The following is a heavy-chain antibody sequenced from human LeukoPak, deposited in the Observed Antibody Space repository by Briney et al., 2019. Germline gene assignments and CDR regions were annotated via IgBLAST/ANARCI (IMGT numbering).Heavy chain of an antibody. CDR2: INPNSGGT. CDR3: ARDGSLPSVVNYAFDI. J-gene: IGHJ3*02. V-gene: IGHV1-2*02. D-gene: IGHD3-22*01. CDR1: GYTFTGYY. Sequence: ASVKVSCKASGYTFTGYYMHWVRQAPGQGLEWMGWINPNSGGTNYAQKFQGRVTMTRDTSISTAYMELSRLRSDDTAVYYCARDGSLPSVVNYAFDIWGQGTMVTVSS.